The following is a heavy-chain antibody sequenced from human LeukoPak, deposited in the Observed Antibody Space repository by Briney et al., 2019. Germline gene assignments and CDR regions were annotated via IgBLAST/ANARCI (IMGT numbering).Heavy chain of an antibody. CDR3: ARPGVDSSSWYAFDY. CDR2: ISGSGGST. D-gene: IGHD6-13*01. V-gene: IGHV3-23*01. CDR1: GFTFSSYA. J-gene: IGHJ4*02. Sequence: PGGSLRLSCAASGFTFSSYAMSWVRQAPGKGLEWVSAISGSGGSTYYADSVKGRFTISRDNSKNTLYLQMNSLRAEDTAVYYCARPGVDSSSWYAFDYWGQGTLVTVSS.